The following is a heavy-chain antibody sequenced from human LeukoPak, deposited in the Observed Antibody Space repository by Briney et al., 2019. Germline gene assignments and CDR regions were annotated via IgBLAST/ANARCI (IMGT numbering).Heavy chain of an antibody. D-gene: IGHD3-3*01. CDR2: ISAYNGNT. V-gene: IGHV1-18*01. CDR1: GYTFTSYG. CDR3: ARGAHYDFWSDPYYYYYYMDV. J-gene: IGHJ6*03. Sequence: GASVKVSCKASGYTFTSYGISWVRQAPGQGLEWMGWISAYNGNTNYAQKLQGRVTMTTDTSTSTAYMELRSLRSDDTAVYYCARGAHYDFWSDPYYYYYYMDVWGKGTTVTVSS.